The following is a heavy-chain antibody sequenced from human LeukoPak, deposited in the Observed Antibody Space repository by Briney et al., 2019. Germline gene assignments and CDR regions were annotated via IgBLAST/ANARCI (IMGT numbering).Heavy chain of an antibody. CDR3: AKDSGSTSAPGPFDY. D-gene: IGHD6-25*01. J-gene: IGHJ4*02. CDR2: ISSSGSTI. V-gene: IGHV3-11*01. Sequence: PGGSLRLSCAASGFTVSSNYMSWVRQAPGKGLEWVSYISSSGSTIYYADSVKGRFTISRDNAKNSLYLQMNSLRAEDMALYYCAKDSGSTSAPGPFDYWGQGTLVTVSS. CDR1: GFTVSSNY.